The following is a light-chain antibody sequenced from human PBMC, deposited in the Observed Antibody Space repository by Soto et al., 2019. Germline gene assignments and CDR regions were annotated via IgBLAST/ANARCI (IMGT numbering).Light chain of an antibody. Sequence: QSVLTQPPSVSGAPGQRVTISCTGYNSNIGAGYDVHWYQQLPGTAPKLLIYGNSNRPSGVPDRFSASKSGTSASLAITGRPGEDEADYYCQSYDSSLGGWVFGGGTKLTVL. J-gene: IGLJ3*02. V-gene: IGLV1-40*01. CDR1: NSNIGAGYD. CDR3: QSYDSSLGGWV. CDR2: GNS.